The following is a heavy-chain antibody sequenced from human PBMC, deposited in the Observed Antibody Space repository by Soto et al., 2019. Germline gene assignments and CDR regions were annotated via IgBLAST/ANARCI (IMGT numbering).Heavy chain of an antibody. Sequence: GGSLRLSCVASGFNLSTYGIYWVRQAPGKGLQWVAQILYDGSKKHYADSVRGRFTITRDNSKNTVYLQMDSLRVDDTAMYYCVRDLALMADYWGQGTLVTVSS. V-gene: IGHV3-30*03. CDR1: GFNLSTYG. D-gene: IGHD3-16*01. CDR3: VRDLALMADY. CDR2: ILYDGSKK. J-gene: IGHJ4*02.